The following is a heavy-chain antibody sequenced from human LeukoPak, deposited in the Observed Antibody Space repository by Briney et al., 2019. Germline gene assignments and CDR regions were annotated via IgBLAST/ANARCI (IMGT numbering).Heavy chain of an antibody. CDR3: ARGSHPLYDFWSGYSLNWFDP. J-gene: IGHJ5*02. D-gene: IGHD3-3*01. CDR2: INPSGGST. V-gene: IGHV1-46*01. CDR1: GYTFTSYY. Sequence: ASVKVSCKASGYTFTSYYMHWVRQAPGQGLEWMGIINPSGGSTSYAQKFQGRVTMTTDTSTSTAYMELRSLRSDDTAVYYCARGSHPLYDFWSGYSLNWFDPWGQGTLVTVSS.